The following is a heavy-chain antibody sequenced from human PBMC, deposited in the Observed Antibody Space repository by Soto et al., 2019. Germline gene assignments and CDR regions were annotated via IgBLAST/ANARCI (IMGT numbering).Heavy chain of an antibody. CDR3: ARGAKGQWLVDY. CDR1: GFTFNTYW. J-gene: IGHJ4*02. D-gene: IGHD6-19*01. CDR2: VNMDGSTT. Sequence: EVQLVESGGGLVQPGGSLRLSCAASGFTFNTYWLHWVRQAPGKGLVWVSRVNMDGSTTTYADSVKGRFTISRDNGKDTVYLQMDSLRDEDTAVYYCARGAKGQWLVDYWGQGTLVTVSS. V-gene: IGHV3-74*01.